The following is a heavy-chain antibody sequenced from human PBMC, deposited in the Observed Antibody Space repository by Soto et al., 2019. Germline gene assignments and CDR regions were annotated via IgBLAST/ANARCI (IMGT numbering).Heavy chain of an antibody. Sequence: GGSLRLSCAASGFTFSNAWMSWVRQAPGKGLEWVARIKSKIDGGTMDHAAPVKGRFTISRDDSKNTLYLQMDSLETEDAAVYYCTTYEYIWGSHRHRWAYWGQGALVTVSS. CDR1: GFTFSNAW. D-gene: IGHD3-16*02. CDR3: TTYEYIWGSHRHRWAY. V-gene: IGHV3-15*01. J-gene: IGHJ4*02. CDR2: IKSKIDGGTM.